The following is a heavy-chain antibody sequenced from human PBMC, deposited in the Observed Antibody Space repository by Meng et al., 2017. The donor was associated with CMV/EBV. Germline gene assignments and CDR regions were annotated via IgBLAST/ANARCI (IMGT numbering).Heavy chain of an antibody. J-gene: IGHJ4*02. CDR2: ISGSGGST. D-gene: IGHD5-24*01. CDR1: GFTFSSYA. CDR3: AKVLAGDGTLDY. V-gene: IGHV3-23*04. Sequence: EVALVESGGGLVQPGGAMTLSCAASGFTFSSYAMSWVRQAPGKGLEWVSAISGSGGSTYYADSVKGRFTISRDNSKNTLYLQMNSLRAEDTAVYYCAKVLAGDGTLDYWGQGTLVTVSS.